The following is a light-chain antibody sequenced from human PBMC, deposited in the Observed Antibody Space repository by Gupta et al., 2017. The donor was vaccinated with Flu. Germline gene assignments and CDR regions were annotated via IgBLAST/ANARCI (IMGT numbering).Light chain of an antibody. J-gene: IGLJ2*01. CDR3: SSYASGTTQVV. V-gene: IGLV2-14*01. CDR2: EVS. CDR1: SSDVGGYKY. Sequence: QSALTQPASVPGSPGQSLTISCTGTSSDVGGYKYVSWYQQHPGKAPKLMIYEVSNRPSGVSNRFSGSKSGNTASLTISGLQAEDEGDYYCSSYASGTTQVVFGGGIKLTVL.